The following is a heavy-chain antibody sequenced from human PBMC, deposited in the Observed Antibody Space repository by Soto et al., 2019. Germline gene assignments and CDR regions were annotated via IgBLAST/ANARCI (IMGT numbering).Heavy chain of an antibody. CDR2: IHYSGST. CDR3: TRGGDAYKNGH. CDR1: GGSVSSGSYY. D-gene: IGHD2-21*01. V-gene: IGHV4-61*01. Sequence: SETLSLTCTVSGGSVSSGSYYWSWIRQPPGKGLEWIGFIHYSGSTNYNPSLKSRVTMSVDTSKNQFSLKLTSVNAADTAVYFCTRGGDAYKNGHWGQGTLVTVSS. J-gene: IGHJ4*02.